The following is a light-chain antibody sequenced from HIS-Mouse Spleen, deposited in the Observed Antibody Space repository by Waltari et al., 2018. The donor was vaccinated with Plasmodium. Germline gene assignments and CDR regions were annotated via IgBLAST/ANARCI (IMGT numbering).Light chain of an antibody. CDR3: YSTDSSGNHSV. Sequence: SYELTQPPSVSVSPGPTARITCPGDALPKKSAFWYQQKSGQAPVLVIYEDSKRPSGIPERFSGSSSGTMATLTISGAQVEDEADYYCYSTDSSGNHSVFGSGTKVTVL. CDR2: EDS. J-gene: IGLJ6*01. CDR1: ALPKKS. V-gene: IGLV3-10*01.